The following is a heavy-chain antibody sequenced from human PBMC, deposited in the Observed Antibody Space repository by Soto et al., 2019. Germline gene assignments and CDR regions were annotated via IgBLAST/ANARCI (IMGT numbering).Heavy chain of an antibody. J-gene: IGHJ2*01. CDR2: LFYSGST. CDR1: GGSISSYY. D-gene: IGHD5-12*01. V-gene: IGHV4-59*01. CDR3: ARTPKVGIVAYWYFDL. Sequence: QVQLQESGPGLVKPSETLSLTCTVSGGSISSYYWSWIRQPPGKGLEWIGYLFYSGSTNYNPSLKSRVTISVDTSKNQFSLKLSSVTAADTAVYYCARTPKVGIVAYWYFDLCGRGTLVTVSS.